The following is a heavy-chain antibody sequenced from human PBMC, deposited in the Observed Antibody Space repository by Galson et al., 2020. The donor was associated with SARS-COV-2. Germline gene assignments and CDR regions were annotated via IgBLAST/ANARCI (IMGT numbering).Heavy chain of an antibody. D-gene: IGHD3-10*01. Sequence: GESLKISCAASGFTFSSYAMHWVRQAPGKGLEWVAVISYDGSNKYYADSVKGRFTISRDNSKNTLYLQMNSLGAEDTAVYYCASNLLWFRDGLDYWGQGTLVTVSS. CDR3: ASNLLWFRDGLDY. V-gene: IGHV3-30*04. CDR1: GFTFSSYA. J-gene: IGHJ4*02. CDR2: ISYDGSNK.